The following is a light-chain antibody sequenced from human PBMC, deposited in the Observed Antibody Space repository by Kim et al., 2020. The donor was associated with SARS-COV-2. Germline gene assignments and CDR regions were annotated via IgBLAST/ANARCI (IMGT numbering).Light chain of an antibody. CDR3: QSYDSSLSGSV. Sequence: QRVTISCTGSSSNIGAGYDVHWYQQLLGTAPKLLIYGNNNRPSGVPDRFSGSKSGTSASLAITGLQAEDEADYYCQSYDSSLSGSVFGGGTQLTVL. CDR1: SSNIGAGYD. V-gene: IGLV1-40*01. J-gene: IGLJ3*02. CDR2: GNN.